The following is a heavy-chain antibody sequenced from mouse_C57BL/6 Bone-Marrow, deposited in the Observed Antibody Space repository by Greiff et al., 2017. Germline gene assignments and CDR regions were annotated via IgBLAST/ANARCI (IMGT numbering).Heavy chain of an antibody. CDR3: AKEDYGSPYWYFDV. Sequence: VQLKQPGAELVKPGASVKLSCKASGYTFTSYWMKWVKQRPGQGLEWIGEIDPSDSNTNYNQKFKGKDTLTVDTSSSTAYMQLSSLTSEVSAVYYCAKEDYGSPYWYFDVWGTGTTVTVSS. J-gene: IGHJ1*03. D-gene: IGHD1-1*01. V-gene: IGHV1-50*01. CDR1: GYTFTSYW. CDR2: IDPSDSNT.